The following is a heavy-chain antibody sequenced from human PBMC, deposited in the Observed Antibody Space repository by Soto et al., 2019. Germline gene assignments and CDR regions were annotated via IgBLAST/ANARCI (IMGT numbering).Heavy chain of an antibody. J-gene: IGHJ4*02. V-gene: IGHV4-39*01. CDR1: NGSIRTTSYN. D-gene: IGHD3-16*02. CDR3: ARHGSF. Sequence: QMQLQESGPGLVKPSETLSLTCTVSNGSIRTTSYNWGWIRQSPGKGLEWVGTIFYTGTTSYNPSLKIRVTITVDTSNNQFSLKLASVTAADTAVYYCARHGSFWGQGILVVVSS. CDR2: IFYTGTT.